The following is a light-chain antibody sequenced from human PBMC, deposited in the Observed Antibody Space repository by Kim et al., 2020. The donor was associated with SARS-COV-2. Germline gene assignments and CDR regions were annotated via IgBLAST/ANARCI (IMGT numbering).Light chain of an antibody. V-gene: IGKV3-15*01. CDR3: QQYNDWPQT. Sequence: VAPGETATLSGRASQSVSSNLAWYQQKPGQAPRLLVYGASSRATGVPARFSGSASGTEFTLTISSLQSEDFAVYYCQQYNDWPQTFGQGTKVDIK. CDR1: QSVSSN. J-gene: IGKJ1*01. CDR2: GAS.